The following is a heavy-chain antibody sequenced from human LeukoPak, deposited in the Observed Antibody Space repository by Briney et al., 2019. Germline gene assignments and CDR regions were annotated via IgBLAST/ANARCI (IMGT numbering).Heavy chain of an antibody. D-gene: IGHD3-10*01. V-gene: IGHV3-23*01. CDR1: GFTFSSYA. J-gene: IGHJ4*02. CDR3: ARGYYYGSGSYYPLAY. Sequence: GGSLRLSCAASGFTFSSYAMSWVRQAPGKGLEWVSAISGSGGSTYYADSVKGRFTISRDNAKNSLYLQMNSLRAEDTAVYYCARGYYYGSGSYYPLAYWGQGTLVTVSS. CDR2: ISGSGGST.